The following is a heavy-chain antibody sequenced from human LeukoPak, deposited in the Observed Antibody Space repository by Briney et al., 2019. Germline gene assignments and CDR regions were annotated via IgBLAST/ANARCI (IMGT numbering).Heavy chain of an antibody. D-gene: IGHD3-22*01. CDR1: GFTFSSYG. CDR3: ARELSPVVKYYFEY. J-gene: IGHJ4*02. Sequence: GGSLRLSCAASGFTFSSYGIHWVRQAPGKGLDWVAVIWYDGSNKYYADSVKGRFTISRDNSNNTQYLQMNSLRAEDTALCYCARELSPVVKYYFEYWGQGTLVTVSP. V-gene: IGHV3-33*01. CDR2: IWYDGSNK.